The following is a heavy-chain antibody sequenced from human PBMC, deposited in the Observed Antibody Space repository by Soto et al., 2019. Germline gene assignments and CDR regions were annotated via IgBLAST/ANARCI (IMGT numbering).Heavy chain of an antibody. CDR2: MNPDSGNT. V-gene: IGHV1-8*01. D-gene: IGHD2-8*01. Sequence: ASVKVSCKASGYTFINYDINWVRQAPGQGLEWVGWMNPDSGNTGYAQNFQGRVTMTGNTSISSVYMELSSLTSEDTAVYYCARRRGSNGWFDLWGQGTLVTVSS. CDR1: GYTFINYD. J-gene: IGHJ5*02. CDR3: ARRRGSNGWFDL.